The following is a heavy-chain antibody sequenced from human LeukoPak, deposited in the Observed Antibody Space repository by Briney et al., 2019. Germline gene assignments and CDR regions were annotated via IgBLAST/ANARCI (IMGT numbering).Heavy chain of an antibody. CDR2: IYYSGST. CDR1: GGSISSSSYY. Sequence: SETLSLTCTVSGGSISSSSYYWGCIRQPPGKGLECIGSIYYSGSTYYNPSLKSRVTISVDTSKSQFSLKLSSVTAADTAVYYCARLKDYGSGSYWPGKFDYWGQGTLVTVSS. CDR3: ARLKDYGSGSYWPGKFDY. J-gene: IGHJ4*02. V-gene: IGHV4-39*01. D-gene: IGHD3-10*01.